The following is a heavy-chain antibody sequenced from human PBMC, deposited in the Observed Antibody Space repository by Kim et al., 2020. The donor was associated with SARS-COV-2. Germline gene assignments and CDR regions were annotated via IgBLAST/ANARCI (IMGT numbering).Heavy chain of an antibody. V-gene: IGHV1-58*02. D-gene: IGHD3-10*01. J-gene: IGHJ4*02. Sequence: SVKVSCKASGSTFSRSAIQWVRQARGQRLEWIGWIVGGSGDTNYAQNYQERVTITRDMSTTTAYMELSSLRSEDTAVYYCAAVIMVRGVPYYYDYWGQGTVVTVSS. CDR1: GSTFSRSA. CDR2: IVGGSGDT. CDR3: AAVIMVRGVPYYYDY.